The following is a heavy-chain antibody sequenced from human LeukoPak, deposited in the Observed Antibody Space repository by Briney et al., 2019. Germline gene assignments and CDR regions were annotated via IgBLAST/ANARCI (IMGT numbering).Heavy chain of an antibody. D-gene: IGHD2-15*01. CDR1: RDSVSSNSAA. CDR2: TYYRSKWH. V-gene: IGHV6-1*01. CDR3: ARGPQVVGYFYIDV. Sequence: SQTLSLTCVISRDSVSSNSAAWNWIRHSPSRGLEWLGRTYYRSKWHNYALSVNSRITINPDTSKNQFSLQLNSVTLEDTAVYYCARGPQVVGYFYIDVWDKGSTVTVSS. J-gene: IGHJ6*03.